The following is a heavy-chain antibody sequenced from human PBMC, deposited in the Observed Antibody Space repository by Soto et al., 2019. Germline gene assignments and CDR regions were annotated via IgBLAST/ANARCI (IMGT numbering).Heavy chain of an antibody. V-gene: IGHV4-59*08. Sequence: QVQLQESGPGLVKPSETLSLTCAVSGDAITSYFWSWIRQPPEKGLEWLGYIYYTGSTIYNPSLMRRVTISLDTSKNQFSRKLSSVTAADTAVYYCARHAFGSGFYYGMNVWGQGTTVTVSS. CDR3: ARHAFGSGFYYGMNV. CDR2: IYYTGST. J-gene: IGHJ6*02. CDR1: GDAITSYF. D-gene: IGHD3-10*01.